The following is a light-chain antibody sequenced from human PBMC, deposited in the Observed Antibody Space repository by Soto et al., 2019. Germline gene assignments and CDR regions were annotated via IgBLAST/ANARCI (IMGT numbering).Light chain of an antibody. CDR2: DAY. CDR3: QQYGSSPS. CDR1: QRVSTNY. V-gene: IGKV3D-20*01. Sequence: EIVLTQSPATLSLSPGERATLYCGASQRVSTNYLAWYQQKPGLAPRLLIYDAYIRATGISDRFSGSGSGTDFILTISRLEPEDFALYYCQQYGSSPSFGGGTKVDI. J-gene: IGKJ4*01.